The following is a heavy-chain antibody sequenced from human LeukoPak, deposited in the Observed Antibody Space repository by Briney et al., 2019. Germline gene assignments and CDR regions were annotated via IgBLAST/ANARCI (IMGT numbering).Heavy chain of an antibody. CDR2: ISSSSSYI. J-gene: IGHJ5*02. D-gene: IGHD2-2*01. Sequence: GGSLRLSCAASGFTFSSYSMNWVRQAPGKGLEWVSSISSSSSYIYYADSVKGRFTISRDNAKNSLYLQMNSLRAEDTAVYYCAGLGYCSSTSCDAWGQGTLVTVSS. CDR3: AGLGYCSSTSCDA. CDR1: GFTFSSYS. V-gene: IGHV3-21*01.